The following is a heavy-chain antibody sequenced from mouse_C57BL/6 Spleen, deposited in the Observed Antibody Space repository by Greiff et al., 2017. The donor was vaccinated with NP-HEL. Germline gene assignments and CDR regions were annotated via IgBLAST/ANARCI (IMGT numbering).Heavy chain of an antibody. D-gene: IGHD2-5*01. CDR2: IDPSDSYT. CDR3: ARYSNYEYFDV. CDR1: GYTFTSYW. Sequence: QVQLKQPGAELVMPGASVKLSCKASGYTFTSYWMHWVKQRPGQGLEWIGEIDPSDSYTNYNQKFKGKSTLTVDKSSSTAYMQLSSLTSEDSAVYYCARYSNYEYFDVWGTGTTVTVSS. V-gene: IGHV1-69*01. J-gene: IGHJ1*03.